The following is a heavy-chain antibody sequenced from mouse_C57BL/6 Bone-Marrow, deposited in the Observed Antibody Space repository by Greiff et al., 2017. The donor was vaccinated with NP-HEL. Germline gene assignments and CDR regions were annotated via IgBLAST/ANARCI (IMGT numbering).Heavy chain of an antibody. CDR2: IEPENGDT. CDR3: TTNPEGAMDY. J-gene: IGHJ4*01. CDR1: GFNIKDDY. Sequence: VQLQQSGAELVRPGASVKLSCTASGFNIKDDYMHWVKQRPEQGLEWIGWIEPENGDTEYASKFQGKATITADTSSNTAYLQLSSLTSEDTAVYYCTTNPEGAMDYWGQGTSVTVSS. V-gene: IGHV14-4*01.